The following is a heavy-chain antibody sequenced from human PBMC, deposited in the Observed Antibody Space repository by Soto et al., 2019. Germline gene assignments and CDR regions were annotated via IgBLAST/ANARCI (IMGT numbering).Heavy chain of an antibody. CDR3: ARVKAGLVVAASLSDSSAWVDDYGMDV. Sequence: GSSVKVACKASGYPFPVYYMHWVRQAPGQGLEWMGWISPNSGGTNYAQKFQGWVTMTVDTAXSTAYMELSRLRSDDTAVYYFARVKAGLVVAASLSDSSAWVDDYGMDVWGQGTTVTVSS. V-gene: IGHV1-2*04. J-gene: IGHJ6*02. CDR2: ISPNSGGT. D-gene: IGHD2-15*01. CDR1: GYPFPVYY.